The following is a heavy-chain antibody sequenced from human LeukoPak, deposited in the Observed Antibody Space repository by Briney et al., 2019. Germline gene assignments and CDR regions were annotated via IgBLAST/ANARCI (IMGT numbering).Heavy chain of an antibody. Sequence: GASVRVSCTASGYTFTSYGVSWVRQAPGQGLEWMGWISTYNADTDYAQKFQGRVTMTTETSTSTAYMELRSLTSDDTAVYYCARAASMYSSSWYWDYWGQGTLVTVSS. CDR2: ISTYNADT. J-gene: IGHJ4*02. CDR3: ARAASMYSSSWYWDY. CDR1: GYTFTSYG. V-gene: IGHV1-18*01. D-gene: IGHD6-13*01.